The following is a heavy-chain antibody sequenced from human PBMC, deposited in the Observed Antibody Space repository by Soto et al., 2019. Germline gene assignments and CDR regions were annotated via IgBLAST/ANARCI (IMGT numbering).Heavy chain of an antibody. Sequence: SETLSLTCTASGGSISSSSYYWGWIRQPPGKGLEWIGSIYYSGSTYYNPSLKSRVTISVDTSKNQFSLKLSSVTAADTAVYYCARGTGDPYYFDYWGQGTLVTVSS. V-gene: IGHV4-39*07. J-gene: IGHJ4*02. CDR1: GGSISSSSYY. D-gene: IGHD7-27*01. CDR2: IYYSGST. CDR3: ARGTGDPYYFDY.